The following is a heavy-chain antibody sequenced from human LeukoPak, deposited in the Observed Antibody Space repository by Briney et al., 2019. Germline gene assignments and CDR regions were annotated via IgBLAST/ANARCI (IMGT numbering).Heavy chain of an antibody. J-gene: IGHJ3*02. Sequence: SETLSLTCTVSGGSISSYYWSWIRQPPGKGLEWIGYIYYSGSTNYNPSLKSRVTISVDTSKNQFSLKLSSVTAADTAVYYCARDSAYDSSGYYYLYAFNIWGQGTMVTVSS. CDR3: ARDSAYDSSGYYYLYAFNI. D-gene: IGHD3-22*01. CDR2: IYYSGST. CDR1: GGSISSYY. V-gene: IGHV4-59*01.